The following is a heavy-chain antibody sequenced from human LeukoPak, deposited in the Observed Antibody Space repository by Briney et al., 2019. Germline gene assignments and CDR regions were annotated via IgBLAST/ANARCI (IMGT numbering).Heavy chain of an antibody. D-gene: IGHD6-13*01. J-gene: IGHJ4*02. CDR3: ASILYSSSWYYFDY. CDR1: GFTFSSYG. Sequence: PGRSLRLSCAASGFTFSSYGMHWVRQAPGKGLEWVAVIWYDGSNKYYADSVKGRFTISRDNSKSTLYLQMNSLRAEDTAVYYCASILYSSSWYYFDYWGQGTLVTVSS. V-gene: IGHV3-33*01. CDR2: IWYDGSNK.